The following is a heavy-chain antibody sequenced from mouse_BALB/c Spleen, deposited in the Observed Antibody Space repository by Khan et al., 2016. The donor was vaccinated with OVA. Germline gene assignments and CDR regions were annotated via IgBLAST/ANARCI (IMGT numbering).Heavy chain of an antibody. CDR1: GYSFTLYY. CDR3: ARGYDVFAY. Sequence: EVQLQQSGPDLVKPGASVKLSCKASGYSFTLYYMSWVKQSPGKSLEWIGRVNPNTDNINYNQEFKGKAILTVDKSSNTAYMELRSLTSEDSAVYFCARGYDVFAYWGQGTLVTVSA. J-gene: IGHJ3*01. D-gene: IGHD2-14*01. CDR2: VNPNTDNI. V-gene: IGHV1-26*01.